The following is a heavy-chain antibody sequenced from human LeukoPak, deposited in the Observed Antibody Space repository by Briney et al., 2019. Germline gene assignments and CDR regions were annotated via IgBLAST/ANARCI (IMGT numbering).Heavy chain of an antibody. CDR2: INPNSGGT. J-gene: IGHJ4*02. Sequence: ASVKVSCKASGYTFTGYYIHWVRQAPGQGLEWMGWINPNSGGTNYAQKFQGRVTMTRDTSISAAYMELSRLRSDDTAVYYCARGSDSGYFNLDYWGQGTLVTVSS. CDR1: GYTFTGYY. D-gene: IGHD5-12*01. V-gene: IGHV1-2*02. CDR3: ARGSDSGYFNLDY.